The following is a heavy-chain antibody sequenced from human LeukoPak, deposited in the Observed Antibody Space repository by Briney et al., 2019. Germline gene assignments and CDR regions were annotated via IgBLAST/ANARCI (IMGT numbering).Heavy chain of an antibody. Sequence: SVKVSCKASGGTFSSYAISWVRQAPGQGLEWMGGIIPIFGTANYAQKFQGRVTITADESTSTAYMELSSLRSEDTAVYYCAIFSVGGVPRGYSGYDGGRFDYWGQGTPVTVSS. CDR1: GGTFSSYA. CDR3: AIFSVGGVPRGYSGYDGGRFDY. D-gene: IGHD5-12*01. J-gene: IGHJ4*02. CDR2: IIPIFGTA. V-gene: IGHV1-69*01.